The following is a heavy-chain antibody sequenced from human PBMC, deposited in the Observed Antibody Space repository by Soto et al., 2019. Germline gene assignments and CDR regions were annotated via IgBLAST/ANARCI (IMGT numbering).Heavy chain of an antibody. CDR3: ARGPWLYCGGDCYFDY. Sequence: PGESLKISCAASGFTFSDYAMTWVRQAPGKGLEWVSAVSAGGGSTSDADSVKGRFTISRDNFKNTLYLQMNSLRVGDTAVYYCARGPWLYCGGDCYFDYWGQGALVTVSS. CDR2: VSAGGGST. D-gene: IGHD2-21*01. J-gene: IGHJ4*02. V-gene: IGHV3-23*01. CDR1: GFTFSDYA.